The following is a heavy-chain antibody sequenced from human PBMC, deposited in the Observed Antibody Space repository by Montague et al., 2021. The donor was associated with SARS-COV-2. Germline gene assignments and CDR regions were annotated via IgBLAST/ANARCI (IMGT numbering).Heavy chain of an antibody. Sequence: SETLSLTCAVYDGSFSGYYWSWIRQPPGKGLEWIGEINHSGSTNYNPSLKSRVTISVDTFKNQFSLKLSSVAAADTAVYYCARVRYYGLGTSLGMDVWGQGTTVTVSS. CDR3: ARVRYYGLGTSLGMDV. J-gene: IGHJ6*02. D-gene: IGHD3-10*01. CDR2: INHSGST. CDR1: DGSFSGYY. V-gene: IGHV4-34*01.